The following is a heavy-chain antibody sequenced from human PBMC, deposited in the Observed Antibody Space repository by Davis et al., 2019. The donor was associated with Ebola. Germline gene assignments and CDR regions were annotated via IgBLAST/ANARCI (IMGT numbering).Heavy chain of an antibody. J-gene: IGHJ4*02. CDR2: ISWNSGSI. D-gene: IGHD5-12*01. V-gene: IGHV3-9*01. CDR3: AKDIHSGYDHYYFDY. Sequence: PGGSLRLSCAASGFTFDDYTMHWVRQAPGKGLEWVSGISWNSGSIGYADSVKGRFTISRDNAKNSLYLQMNSLRAEDTALYYCAKDIHSGYDHYYFDYWGQRTLVTVSS. CDR1: GFTFDDYT.